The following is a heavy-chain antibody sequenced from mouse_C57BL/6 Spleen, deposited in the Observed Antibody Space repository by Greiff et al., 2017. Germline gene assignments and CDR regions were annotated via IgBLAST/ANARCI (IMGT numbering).Heavy chain of an antibody. CDR3: APQLRAY. Sequence: EVQLQQSGPELVKPGASVKISCKASGYTFTDYYMNWVKQSHGKSLEWIGAINPNNGGTGYTQKFKGKATLPVDKSSSTAYMELRSLTSEDSAVXYCAPQLRAYGGQGTLVTVSA. J-gene: IGHJ3*01. D-gene: IGHD3-2*02. CDR1: GYTFTDYY. CDR2: INPNNGGT. V-gene: IGHV1-26*01.